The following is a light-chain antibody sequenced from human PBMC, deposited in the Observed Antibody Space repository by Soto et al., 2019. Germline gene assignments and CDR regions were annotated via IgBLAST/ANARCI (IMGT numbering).Light chain of an antibody. CDR3: QQYNSHSET. Sequence: DIQRPQSPSTLSASVGDRVTITCRTSQSSSSWLAWYQQKPGKAPKLLIHQASSLASGVPSRFSGGGSGTEFTLTINSLQADDFATYYCQQYNSHSETFGQ. CDR1: QSSSSW. V-gene: IGKV1-5*03. J-gene: IGKJ1*01. CDR2: QAS.